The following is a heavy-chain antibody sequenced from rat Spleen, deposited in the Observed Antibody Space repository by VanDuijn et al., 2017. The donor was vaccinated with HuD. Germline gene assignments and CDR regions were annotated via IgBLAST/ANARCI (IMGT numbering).Heavy chain of an antibody. D-gene: IGHD1-6*01. V-gene: IGHV5-27*01. CDR3: STAGSFTDYYFAGGFDY. Sequence: EVQLVESGGGLVQPGRSLKLSCAAPGFTFSNYYMAWVRQAPTKGLEWVAYISTGGGNTYYRDSVKGRFTVSRDNAKSTLYLQMDSLRSEDTATYYCSTAGSFTDYYFAGGFDYWGQGVMVTVSS. CDR2: ISTGGGNT. J-gene: IGHJ2*01. CDR1: GFTFSNYY.